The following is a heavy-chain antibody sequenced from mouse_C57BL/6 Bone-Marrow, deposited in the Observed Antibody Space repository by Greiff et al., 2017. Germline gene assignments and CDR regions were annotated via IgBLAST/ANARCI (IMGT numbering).Heavy chain of an antibody. D-gene: IGHD1-1*01. V-gene: IGHV1-78*01. CDR3: ASTRYYYGSSFWYFDV. Sequence: QVQLKESDAELVKPGASVKISCKVSGYTFTDHTIHWMKQRPEQGLEWIGYIYPRDGSTKYNEKFKGKATLTADKSSSTAYMQLNSLTSEDSAVYFCASTRYYYGSSFWYFDVWGTGTTVTVSS. CDR1: GYTFTDHT. CDR2: IYPRDGST. J-gene: IGHJ1*03.